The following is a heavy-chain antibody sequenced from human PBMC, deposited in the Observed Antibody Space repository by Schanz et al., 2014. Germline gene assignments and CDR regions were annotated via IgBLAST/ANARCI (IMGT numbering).Heavy chain of an antibody. V-gene: IGHV3-21*01. J-gene: IGHJ4*02. CDR2: ISPSSSYI. Sequence: VHLLESGGGLVQPGGSLRLSCAASGFTFSSYSMNWVRQAPGRGLEWVSSISPSSSYIYYADSVKGRFTISRDNAKNSLYLQMNSLRAEDTAVYYCARDLNRCGGDCYSGWGQGTLXTVSS. CDR3: ARDLNRCGGDCYSG. CDR1: GFTFSSYS. D-gene: IGHD2-21*02.